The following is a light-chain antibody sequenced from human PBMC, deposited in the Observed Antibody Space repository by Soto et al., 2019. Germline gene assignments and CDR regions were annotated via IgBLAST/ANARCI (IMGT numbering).Light chain of an antibody. J-gene: IGKJ4*01. CDR2: WAS. CDR1: PSVLYSSNNKNY. CDR3: QQYYNTPLT. Sequence: VITHSPDSLSVALGKMTTSNCKSTPSVLYSSNNKNYLAWYQQKPGQPPKLLIYWASTRESGVPDRFSGSGSGTDFTLTISSLQAEDVAVYYCQQYYNTPLTFGGGTKVDIK. V-gene: IGKV4-1*01.